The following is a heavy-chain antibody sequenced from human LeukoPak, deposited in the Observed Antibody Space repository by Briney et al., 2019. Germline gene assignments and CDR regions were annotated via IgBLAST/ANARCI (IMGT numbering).Heavy chain of an antibody. CDR1: GYTFTSYD. CDR2: MNPNTGNT. Sequence: ASVKVSCKASGYTFTSYDINWVRRATGQGLGWMGWMNPNTGNTGYAQKFQGRVTMTRDTSISTAYMELSSLRSDDTAVYYCARKFLGSRGYYFDYWGQGTLVTVSS. V-gene: IGHV1-8*01. D-gene: IGHD3-10*01. J-gene: IGHJ4*02. CDR3: ARKFLGSRGYYFDY.